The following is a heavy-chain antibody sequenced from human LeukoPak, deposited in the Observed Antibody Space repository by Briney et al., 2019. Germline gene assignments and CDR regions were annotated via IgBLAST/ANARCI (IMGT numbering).Heavy chain of an antibody. J-gene: IGHJ4*02. CDR1: GGSFSGYY. CDR2: INHSGST. Sequence: SGTLSLTCAVYGGSFSGYYWGWIRQPPGKGLEWIGEINHSGSTNYNPSLKSRVTISVDTSKNQFSLKLSSVTAADTAVYYCARLVGATVYDYWGQGTLVTVSS. V-gene: IGHV4-34*01. CDR3: ARLVGATVYDY. D-gene: IGHD1-26*01.